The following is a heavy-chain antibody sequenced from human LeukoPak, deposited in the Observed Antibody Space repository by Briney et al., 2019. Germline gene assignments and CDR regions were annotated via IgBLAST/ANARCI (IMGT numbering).Heavy chain of an antibody. Sequence: GGSLRLSCAASGFTFSNYAMSWVRQAPGKGLEWVSGISGSGGSTYYADSVKGRLTISRDNSKNTLYLQMNSLRVDDTAVYYCARALTLFRGVPNLDSWGQGAQVTVSS. CDR3: ARALTLFRGVPNLDS. D-gene: IGHD3-10*01. J-gene: IGHJ4*02. CDR1: GFTFSNYA. V-gene: IGHV3-23*01. CDR2: ISGSGGST.